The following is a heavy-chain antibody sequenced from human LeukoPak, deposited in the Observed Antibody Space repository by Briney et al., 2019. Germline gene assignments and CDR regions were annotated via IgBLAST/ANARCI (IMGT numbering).Heavy chain of an antibody. D-gene: IGHD3-22*01. V-gene: IGHV3-23*01. Sequence: GGSLRLSCAASGFTFSSYAMSWVRQAPGKGLEWVSAISGSGGSTYYADSVKGRFTISRDNSKNTLYLQMNSLRAEDTAVYYCAKFEPVSRYYDSSGYSRAFDYWGQGTLVTVSS. CDR1: GFTFSSYA. CDR2: ISGSGGST. CDR3: AKFEPVSRYYDSSGYSRAFDY. J-gene: IGHJ4*02.